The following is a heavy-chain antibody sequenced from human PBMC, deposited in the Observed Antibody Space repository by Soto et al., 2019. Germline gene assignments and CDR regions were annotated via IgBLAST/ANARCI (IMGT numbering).Heavy chain of an antibody. CDR3: ASSGSPYGVDV. V-gene: IGHV4-4*02. CDR1: GGSITSRNW. Sequence: QVQLQESGPGLVKPSGTLSLTCVVSGGSITSRNWWSWVRQPPGKGLEWIGEIYHSGTTNYNPSLKSRVTLSVDKSNNQFSLEVTSVTAADTGVYYCASSGSPYGVDVWGQGTTVTVSS. D-gene: IGHD3-22*01. CDR2: IYHSGTT. J-gene: IGHJ6*02.